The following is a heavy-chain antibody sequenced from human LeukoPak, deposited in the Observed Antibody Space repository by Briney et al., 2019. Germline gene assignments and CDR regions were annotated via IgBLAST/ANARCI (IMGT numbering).Heavy chain of an antibody. CDR1: GCSNSSYY. CDR2: IYYSGST. Sequence: SETLSLTCTVTGCSNSSYYWSWIRQPPGKGLEWMGYIYYSGSTNYNPSLKSRVTISVDTSKNQFSLKLSSVTAADTAVYYCARDPSSFGGRFDPWGQGTLVAVSS. V-gene: IGHV4-59*12. CDR3: ARDPSSFGGRFDP. J-gene: IGHJ5*02. D-gene: IGHD3-10*01.